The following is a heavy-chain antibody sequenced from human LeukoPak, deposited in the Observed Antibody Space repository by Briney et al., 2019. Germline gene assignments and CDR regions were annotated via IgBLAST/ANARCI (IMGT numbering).Heavy chain of an antibody. Sequence: ASVKVSCKASGYTFIGYYMHWVRQAPGQGLEWMGRINPNSGGTNYAQKFQGRVTMTRDTSISTAYMELSRLRSDDTAVYYCARDARDSSSSYTNFDYWGQGTLVTVSS. CDR2: INPNSGGT. D-gene: IGHD6-6*01. J-gene: IGHJ4*02. CDR1: GYTFIGYY. V-gene: IGHV1-2*06. CDR3: ARDARDSSSSYTNFDY.